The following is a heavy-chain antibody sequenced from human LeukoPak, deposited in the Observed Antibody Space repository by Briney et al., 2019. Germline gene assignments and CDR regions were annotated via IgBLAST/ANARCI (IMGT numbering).Heavy chain of an antibody. D-gene: IGHD6-13*01. V-gene: IGHV3-33*01. CDR3: ARDQAAGTGAFDI. CDR1: GFTFSSYG. J-gene: IGHJ3*02. Sequence: PGRSLRLSCAASGFTFSSYGMHWVRQAPGKGLELVAVIWYDGSNKYYAYSVKGRFTISRDNSKNTLYLQMNSLRAEDTAVYYCARDQAAGTGAFDIWGQGTMVTVSS. CDR2: IWYDGSNK.